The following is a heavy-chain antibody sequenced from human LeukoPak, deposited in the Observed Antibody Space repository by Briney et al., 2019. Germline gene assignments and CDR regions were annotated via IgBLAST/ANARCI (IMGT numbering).Heavy chain of an antibody. Sequence: GASVKVSCKVSGYTLTELSMHWVRQAPGKGLEWMGGFDPEDGETIYAQKFQGRVTMTEDTSTDTAYMELSSLRSEDTAVYYCATANYYGSGSYPVWSYYFDYWGQGTLVTVSS. V-gene: IGHV1-24*01. CDR2: FDPEDGET. CDR1: GYTLTELS. D-gene: IGHD3-10*01. J-gene: IGHJ4*02. CDR3: ATANYYGSGSYPVWSYYFDY.